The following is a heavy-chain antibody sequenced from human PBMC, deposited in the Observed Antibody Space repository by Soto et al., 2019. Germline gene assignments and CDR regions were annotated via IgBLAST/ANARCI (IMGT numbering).Heavy chain of an antibody. D-gene: IGHD5-12*01. V-gene: IGHV4-34*01. CDR1: GGSLSGYY. CDR2: VKDGGHT. J-gene: IGHJ4*02. Sequence: QVQLQQWGAGLLKPSETLSLNCAVTGGSLSGYYCSWIRQPPGKGLEWIGEVKDGGHTNYNPSLRGRVTISSDTSNNQFSLRLNSVTAADTGVYYCARGQEGVVATHWDQGSLVTVSS. CDR3: ARGQEGVVATH.